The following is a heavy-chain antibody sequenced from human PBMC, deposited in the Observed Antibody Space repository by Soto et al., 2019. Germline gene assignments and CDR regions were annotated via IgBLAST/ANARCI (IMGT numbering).Heavy chain of an antibody. CDR3: ARGDIVVVPARGLHRTEYYYYYYMDV. CDR2: ISAYNGNT. Sequence: ASVKVSCKASGYTFTSYGISWVRQAPGQGLEWMGWISAYNGNTNYAQKLQGRVTMTTDTSTSTAYMELRSLRSDDTAVYYCARGDIVVVPARGLHRTEYYYYYYMDVWGKGTTVTVSS. D-gene: IGHD2-2*01. CDR1: GYTFTSYG. V-gene: IGHV1-18*01. J-gene: IGHJ6*03.